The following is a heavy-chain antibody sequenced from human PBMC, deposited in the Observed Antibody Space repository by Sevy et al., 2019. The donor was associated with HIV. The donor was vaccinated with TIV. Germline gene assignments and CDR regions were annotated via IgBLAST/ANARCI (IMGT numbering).Heavy chain of an antibody. Sequence: SETLSLTCSISGGTIVSSGHYWGWIRQTPGKGLEWIGSIYYNGHTFYTPSLKSRLTISIDPSKNQFSLTLSSVTVADTAVYFCAREAGGYDYDYGMDVWGQGTTVTVSS. D-gene: IGHD5-12*01. CDR2: IYYNGHT. CDR3: AREAGGYDYDYGMDV. J-gene: IGHJ6*02. CDR1: GGTIVSSGHY. V-gene: IGHV4-39*02.